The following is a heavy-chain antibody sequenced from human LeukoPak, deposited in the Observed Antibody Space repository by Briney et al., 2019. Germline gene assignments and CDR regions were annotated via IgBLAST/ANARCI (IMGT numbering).Heavy chain of an antibody. D-gene: IGHD3-16*01. CDR1: GFTFSSYW. CDR3: TRDSGGSSVY. V-gene: IGHV3-7*01. CDR2: MNKDGREK. J-gene: IGHJ4*02. Sequence: GGSLRLSCAASGFTFSSYWMSWIRQAPGGGLEWVANMNKDGREKYYVDSVKGRFTISRDNARNSLYLEMNSLRVEDTAIYYCTRDSGGSSVYWGQGTLVTVSS.